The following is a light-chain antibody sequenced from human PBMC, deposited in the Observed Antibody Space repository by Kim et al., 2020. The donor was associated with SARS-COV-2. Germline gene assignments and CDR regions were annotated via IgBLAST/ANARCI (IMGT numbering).Light chain of an antibody. CDR2: AAS. V-gene: IGKV1-39*01. J-gene: IGKJ5*01. CDR3: QQSYNTLPIT. CDR1: QSISTY. Sequence: SVGDRVTITCRASQSISTYLNWYQQKPGKAPKVLIYAASSLQSGVPSRFSGSGSGTDFTLTISSLQPEDFATYFCQQSYNTLPITFGQGTRLEIK.